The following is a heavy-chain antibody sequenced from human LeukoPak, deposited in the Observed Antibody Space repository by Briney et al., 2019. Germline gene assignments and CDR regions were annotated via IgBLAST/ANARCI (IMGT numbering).Heavy chain of an antibody. Sequence: PSETLSLTCTVSGGSISSSSYYWGWIRQPPGKGLEWIGSNYYSGSTYYNPSLKSRVTISVDTSKNQFSLKLSSVTAADTAVYYCARYCSGGSCYINRDAFDIWGQGTMVTVSS. D-gene: IGHD2-15*01. V-gene: IGHV4-39*07. J-gene: IGHJ3*02. CDR3: ARYCSGGSCYINRDAFDI. CDR1: GGSISSSSYY. CDR2: NYYSGST.